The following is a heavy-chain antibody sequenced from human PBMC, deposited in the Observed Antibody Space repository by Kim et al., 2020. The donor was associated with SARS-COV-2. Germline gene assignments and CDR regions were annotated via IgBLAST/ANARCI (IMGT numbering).Heavy chain of an antibody. V-gene: IGHV4-34*01. CDR3: ARACGGGDCPVDN. Sequence: SETLSLTCVVSGGSISGYYWSWIRQPPGKGLEWIGEIHHRVSTNYSPSLKSRVTISVNTSTNQFSLKLDSVSAADTGVYYCARACGGGDCPVDNWGQGTQVTVSS. CDR1: GGSISGYY. D-gene: IGHD2-21*02. J-gene: IGHJ4*02. CDR2: IHHRVST.